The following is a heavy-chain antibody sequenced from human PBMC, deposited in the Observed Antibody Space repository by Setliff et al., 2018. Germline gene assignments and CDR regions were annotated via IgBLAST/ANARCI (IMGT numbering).Heavy chain of an antibody. CDR1: GYSFSDFY. CDR3: ARNEALTGAGNYYYYYMDV. J-gene: IGHJ6*03. D-gene: IGHD7-27*01. Sequence: GASVKVSCKASGYSFSDFYIHWVRQVPGRGPEWMGSINPKSGVTRYVQKFQGRVTITRDTSISAAYMELSSLRSDDTAVYYCARNEALTGAGNYYYYYMDVWGKGTTVTVSS. CDR2: INPKSGVT. V-gene: IGHV1-2*02.